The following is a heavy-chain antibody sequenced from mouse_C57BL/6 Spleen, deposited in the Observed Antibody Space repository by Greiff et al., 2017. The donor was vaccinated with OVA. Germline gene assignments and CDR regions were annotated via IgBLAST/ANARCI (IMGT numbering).Heavy chain of an antibody. CDR2: ISNGGGST. D-gene: IGHD2-5*01. CDR3: ARGGYSNLDY. CDR1: GFTFSDYY. V-gene: IGHV5-12*01. J-gene: IGHJ2*01. Sequence: EVKLMESGGGLVQPGGSLKLSCAASGFTFSDYYMYWVRQTPEKRLEWVAYISNGGGSTYYPDTVKGRFTISRDNAKNTLYLQMSRLKSEDTAMYYCARGGYSNLDYWGQGTTLTVSS.